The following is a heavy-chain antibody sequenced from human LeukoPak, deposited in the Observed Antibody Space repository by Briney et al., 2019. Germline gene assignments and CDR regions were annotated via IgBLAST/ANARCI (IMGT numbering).Heavy chain of an antibody. D-gene: IGHD5-12*01. J-gene: IGHJ4*02. CDR3: ARAWGGYDSIYFDY. CDR1: GFTFSSYS. V-gene: IGHV3-21*01. CDR2: ISSSSSYI. Sequence: PGGSLRLSCAASGFTFSSYSMNWVRQAPGKGLEWVSSISSSSSYIYYADSVKGRFTISRDNAKNSLYLQMNSLRAEDTAVYYCARAWGGYDSIYFDYWGQGTLVTVSS.